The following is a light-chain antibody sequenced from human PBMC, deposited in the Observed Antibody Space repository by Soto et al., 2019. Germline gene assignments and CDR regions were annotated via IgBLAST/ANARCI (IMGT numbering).Light chain of an antibody. CDR2: GNS. V-gene: IGLV1-40*01. CDR1: SSNIGAGYD. Sequence: QNVVTQPPSVSGAPGQRVTISCTGSSSNIGAGYDVHWYQQLPGTAPKLLIYGNSNRPSGVPDRFYGSKSGTSASLANTGLQDEDEADYYCQAYDRSLSGYVFGTGTKVTVL. J-gene: IGLJ1*01. CDR3: QAYDRSLSGYV.